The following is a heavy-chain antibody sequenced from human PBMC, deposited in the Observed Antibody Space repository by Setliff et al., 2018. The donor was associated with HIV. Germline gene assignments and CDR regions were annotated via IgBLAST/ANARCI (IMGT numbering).Heavy chain of an antibody. Sequence: ASVKVSCKASGYKFTGHYVHWVRQAPGQGLQWMGRINPDNSLTTYAEYFEGRVTLTRDTSTNTAYMELRRLRSDDTAIYFCARNKIGWDTYSVVNYFDPWGQVTLVTVSS. J-gene: IGHJ5*02. CDR2: INPDNSLT. D-gene: IGHD2-21*01. V-gene: IGHV1-2*06. CDR3: ARNKIGWDTYSVVNYFDP. CDR1: GYKFTGHY.